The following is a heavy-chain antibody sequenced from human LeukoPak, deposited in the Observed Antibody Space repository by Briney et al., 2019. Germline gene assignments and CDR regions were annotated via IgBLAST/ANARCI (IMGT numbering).Heavy chain of an antibody. J-gene: IGHJ4*02. V-gene: IGHV3-11*01. D-gene: IGHD2-15*01. CDR3: ARSATLVVVAATLDY. CDR2: ISSSGSTI. CDR1: GFTFSDYY. Sequence: GGSLRLSCAASGFTFSDYYMSWIRQAPGKGLGWVSYISSSGSTIYYADSVKGRFTISRDNAKNSLYLQMNSLRAEDTAVYYCARSATLVVVAATLDYWGQGTLVTVSS.